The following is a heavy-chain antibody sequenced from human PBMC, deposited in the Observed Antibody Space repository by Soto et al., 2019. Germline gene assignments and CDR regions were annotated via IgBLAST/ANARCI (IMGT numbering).Heavy chain of an antibody. J-gene: IGHJ4*02. V-gene: IGHV3-30-3*01. CDR3: ARDVRKLRYFDQ. CDR2: MSYDGSNK. CDR1: GFTFSTYA. D-gene: IGHD3-9*01. Sequence: PGGSLRLSCAASGFTFSTYAMHWVRQAPGKGLEWVAVMSYDGSNKYYADSVKGRFTISRDNSKNTLYLQMDGLRAEDTAVYYCARDVRKLRYFDQWGQGTLVTVSS.